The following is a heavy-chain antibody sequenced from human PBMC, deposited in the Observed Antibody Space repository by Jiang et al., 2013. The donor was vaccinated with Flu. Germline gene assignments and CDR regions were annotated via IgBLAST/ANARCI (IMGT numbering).Heavy chain of an antibody. Sequence: GVVQPGRSLRLSCAASGFTFSSYGMHWVRQAPGKGLEWVAVIWYDGSNKYYADSVKGRFTISRDNSKNTLYLQMNSLRAEDTAVYYCARDRYGSGSYNYYYYGMDVWGQGTTVTVSS. CDR2: IWYDGSNK. J-gene: IGHJ6*02. CDR3: ARDRYGSGSYNYYYYGMDV. D-gene: IGHD3-10*01. CDR1: GFTFSSYG. V-gene: IGHV3-33*01.